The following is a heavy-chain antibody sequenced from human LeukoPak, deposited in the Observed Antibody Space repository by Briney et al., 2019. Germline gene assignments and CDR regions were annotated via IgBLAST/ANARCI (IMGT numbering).Heavy chain of an antibody. CDR1: GYTLTELS. D-gene: IGHD6-19*01. CDR2: FDPEDGET. CDR3: ATEIIAVAAIRDEEGGY. Sequence: ASVKVSCKVSGYTLTELSMHWVRQAPGKGLEWMGGFDPEDGETIYAQKFQGRVTMTEDTSTDTAYMELSSLRSEDTAVYYCATEIIAVAAIRDEEGGYWGQGTLVTVSS. V-gene: IGHV1-24*01. J-gene: IGHJ4*02.